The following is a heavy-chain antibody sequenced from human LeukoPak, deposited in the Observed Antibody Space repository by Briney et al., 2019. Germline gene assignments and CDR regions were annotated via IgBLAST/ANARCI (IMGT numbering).Heavy chain of an antibody. Sequence: KPSETLSLTCTVSGGSISSYYWSWIRQPPGKGLEWIGYIYYSGSTNYNPSLKSRVTISVDTSKNQFSLKLSSVTAADTAVYYCAGGRMPTSAQYYFDYWGQGTLVTVSS. CDR2: IYYSGST. CDR3: AGGRMPTSAQYYFDY. D-gene: IGHD5-24*01. CDR1: GGSISSYY. J-gene: IGHJ4*02. V-gene: IGHV4-59*01.